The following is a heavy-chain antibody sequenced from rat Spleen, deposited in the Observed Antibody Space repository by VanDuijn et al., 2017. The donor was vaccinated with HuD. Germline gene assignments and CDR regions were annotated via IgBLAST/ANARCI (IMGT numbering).Heavy chain of an antibody. CDR1: GFTFSDYY. J-gene: IGHJ2*01. CDR2: ITNTGGST. V-gene: IGHV5-20*01. D-gene: IGHD1-6*01. Sequence: EVQLVESDGGLVQPGRSLKLSCAASGFTFSDYYMAWVRQAPTKGLEWVASITNTGGSTYYRDSVKGRFSISRDDAKSTLYLQMDSLRSEDTATYYCTTASGPYVMDAWGQGVMVTVSS. CDR3: TTASGPYVMDA.